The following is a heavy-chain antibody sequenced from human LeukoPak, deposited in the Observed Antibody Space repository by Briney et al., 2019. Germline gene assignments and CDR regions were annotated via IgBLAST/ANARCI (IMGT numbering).Heavy chain of an antibody. D-gene: IGHD6-13*01. CDR3: ARDIRSRAAAGTGRVGSFDY. J-gene: IGHJ4*02. CDR1: GYTFTSYY. V-gene: IGHV1-46*01. CDR2: INPSGGST. Sequence: GASVKVSCKASGYTFTSYYMHWVRQAPGQGLEWMGIINPSGGSTSYAQKFQGRVTMTRDTSTSTVYMELSSLRSEDTAVYYCARDIRSRAAAGTGRVGSFDYWGQGTLVTVSS.